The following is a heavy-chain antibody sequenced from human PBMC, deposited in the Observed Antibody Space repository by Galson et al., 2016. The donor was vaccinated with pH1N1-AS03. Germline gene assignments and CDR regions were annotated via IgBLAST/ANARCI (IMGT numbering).Heavy chain of an antibody. D-gene: IGHD3-10*01. Sequence: SVKVSCKASGYTFTRYYMHWVRQAPGQGLEWMGVIDPSGGSTTYAQKFHGRVTMTRDTSTTTAHMELSSLRSEDTAIYYCVAYGSGTQAYFDYWGQGTLVTVSS. CDR2: IDPSGGST. V-gene: IGHV1-46*01. CDR1: GYTFTRYY. CDR3: VAYGSGTQAYFDY. J-gene: IGHJ4*02.